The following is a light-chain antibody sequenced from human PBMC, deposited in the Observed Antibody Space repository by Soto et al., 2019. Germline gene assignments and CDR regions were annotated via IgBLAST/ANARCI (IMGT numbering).Light chain of an antibody. V-gene: IGKV3-20*01. J-gene: IGKJ1*01. CDR3: HQYADSPQT. CDR2: GAS. Sequence: EIVLTQSPGTLSLSPGERATLSCRASQSVSNNYLAWYQQKPGQAPRLLIYGASNRATGIPDRFSGSGSGTDFTLTITTLEPEDFAVYYCHQYADSPQTFGQGTKVDIK. CDR1: QSVSNNY.